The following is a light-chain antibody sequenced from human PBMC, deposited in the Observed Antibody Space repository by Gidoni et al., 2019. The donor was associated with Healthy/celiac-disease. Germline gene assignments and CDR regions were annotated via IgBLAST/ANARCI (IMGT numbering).Light chain of an antibody. Sequence: DIQMTQTPSTLSASVGERVTITCRASQRISSWLAWYQQKPGKAPKLLIYKASSLESGVPSRFIGSGSGTEFTLTISSLQPDDFATYYCQQYNSYPGTFGQGTKVEIK. J-gene: IGKJ1*01. V-gene: IGKV1-5*03. CDR2: KAS. CDR3: QQYNSYPGT. CDR1: QRISSW.